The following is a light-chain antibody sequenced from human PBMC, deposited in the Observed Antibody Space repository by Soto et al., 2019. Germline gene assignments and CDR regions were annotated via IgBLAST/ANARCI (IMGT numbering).Light chain of an antibody. CDR3: QQSYIDPWGT. J-gene: IGKJ1*01. Sequence: DIQMTQSPSSLSASVGDRVTISCRTSQNINTYLNWYQQRPGKAPKLLIYAASTLQSGVPSRFSGSGSGTEFTLVISSLQPEDFATYYCQQSYIDPWGTCGQGTKVE. CDR2: AAS. CDR1: QNINTY. V-gene: IGKV1-39*01.